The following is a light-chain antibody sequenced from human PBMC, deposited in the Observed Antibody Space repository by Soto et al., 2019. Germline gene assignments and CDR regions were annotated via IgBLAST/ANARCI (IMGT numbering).Light chain of an antibody. CDR2: DVT. J-gene: IGLJ2*01. V-gene: IGLV2-14*01. CDR1: SSDVGAYDF. CDR3: SSYTTRSTLV. Sequence: QSALTQPASVSGSPGQSITISCTGTSSDVGAYDFVSWYQHSPGKAPKLVTFDVTHRPPGISDRFSGSKSANTASLTISGLQAEDEAFYYCSSYTTRSTLVFGGGTKLT.